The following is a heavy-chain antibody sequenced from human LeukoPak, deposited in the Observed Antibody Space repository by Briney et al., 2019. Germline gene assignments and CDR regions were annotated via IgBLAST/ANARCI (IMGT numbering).Heavy chain of an antibody. D-gene: IGHD2-15*01. CDR2: MYSGGST. J-gene: IGHJ3*01. CDR1: GFTFRSNY. CDR3: ARDRYCSGGSCYGDAFDL. V-gene: IGHV3-53*01. Sequence: GGSLRLSCTASGFTFRSNYMSWVRQSPRKGLEWVSIMYSGGSTDYADSVKGRFIISRDHSKNTLYLQMNSLRAEDTAVYYCARDRYCSGGSCYGDAFDLWGQGTMVTVSS.